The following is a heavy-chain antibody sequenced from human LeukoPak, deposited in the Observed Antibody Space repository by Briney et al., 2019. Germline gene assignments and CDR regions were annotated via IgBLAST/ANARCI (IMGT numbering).Heavy chain of an antibody. D-gene: IGHD3-10*01. V-gene: IGHV5-51*01. CDR1: GYGFTSYW. CDR2: IYPGDCDT. J-gene: IGHJ4*02. CDR3: ARQTGHYGSGSFFDY. Sequence: GVSLQISSQGSGYGFTSYWIGWGRGMPGKGLEWMGIIYPGDCDTRYSPSFQGQVTISADKSTSTAYLQWSSLKASDTAMYYCARQTGHYGSGSFFDYWGQGTLVTVSS.